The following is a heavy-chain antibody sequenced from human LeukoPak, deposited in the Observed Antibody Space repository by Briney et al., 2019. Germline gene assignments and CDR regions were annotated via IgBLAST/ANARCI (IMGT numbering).Heavy chain of an antibody. CDR3: ARRTTMVRAPGDGMDV. D-gene: IGHD3-10*01. J-gene: IGHJ6*02. CDR1: GYTFTGYY. V-gene: IGHV1-2*02. CDR2: INPNSGGT. Sequence: ASVKVSCKASGYTFTGYYMHWVRQAPGQGLEWMGWINPNSGGTNYAQKFQGRVTMTRDTSISTAYMELSRLRSDDTAVYYCARRTTMVRAPGDGMDVWGQGTTVTVSS.